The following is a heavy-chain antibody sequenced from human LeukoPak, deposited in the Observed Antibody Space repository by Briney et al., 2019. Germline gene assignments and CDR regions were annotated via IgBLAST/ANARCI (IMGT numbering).Heavy chain of an antibody. J-gene: IGHJ4*02. Sequence: ASVKVSCKASGYTFTGCYMHWVRQAPGQGLEWMGWINPNSGGTNYAQKFQGWVTMTRDTSISTAYMEPSRLRSDDTAVYYCARGSQWLLPFVFWDQGTLVTVSS. CDR2: INPNSGGT. CDR1: GYTFTGCY. D-gene: IGHD3-22*01. V-gene: IGHV1-2*04. CDR3: ARGSQWLLPFVF.